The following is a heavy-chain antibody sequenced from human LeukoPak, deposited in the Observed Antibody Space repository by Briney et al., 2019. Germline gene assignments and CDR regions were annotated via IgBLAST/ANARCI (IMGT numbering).Heavy chain of an antibody. CDR1: GFTVSSNY. CDR2: IYSGGST. CDR3: ARTKETALLPFDY. Sequence: GGSLRLSCAASGFTVSSNYISWVRQAPGKGLEWVSVIYSGGSTYYADSVKGRFTISRDNSKNTLYLQMNSLRAEDTAVYYCARTKETALLPFDYWGQGTLVTVSS. V-gene: IGHV3-66*01. J-gene: IGHJ4*02. D-gene: IGHD1-26*01.